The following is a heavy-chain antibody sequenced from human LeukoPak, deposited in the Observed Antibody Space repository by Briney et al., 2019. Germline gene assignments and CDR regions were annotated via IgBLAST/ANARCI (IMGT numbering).Heavy chain of an antibody. D-gene: IGHD2-15*01. CDR2: INPNSGGT. CDR3: ARGVVVVVAATRDWFDP. J-gene: IGHJ5*02. CDR1: GYTFTGYY. V-gene: IGHV1-2*02. Sequence: ASVKVSCKASGYTFTGYYMHWVRQAPGQGLEWMGWINPNSGGTNYAQKFQGRVTMTRDTSISTAYMELSGVRSEDTGGYFRARGVVVVVAATRDWFDPWGQGTLVTVSS.